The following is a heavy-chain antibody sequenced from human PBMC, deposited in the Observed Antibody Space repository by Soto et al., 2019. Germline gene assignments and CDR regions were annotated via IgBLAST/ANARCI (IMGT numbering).Heavy chain of an antibody. J-gene: IGHJ6*02. CDR1: GYTFTAYY. CDR2: INPNSGDT. Sequence: ASVKVSCKASGYTFTAYYIHWVRQAPGQGLEWMGWINPNSGDTNSAQKFQGWVTMTRDTSISTAYVELSRLKSDDAAVYYCARTEGYFHGLDVWGLGTTVTVSS. CDR3: ARTEGYFHGLDV. V-gene: IGHV1-2*04.